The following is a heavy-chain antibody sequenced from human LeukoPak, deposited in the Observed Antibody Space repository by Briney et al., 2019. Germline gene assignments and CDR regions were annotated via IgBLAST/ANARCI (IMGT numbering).Heavy chain of an antibody. CDR3: ARDQLYGGIDY. CDR1: GFTFSRYW. J-gene: IGHJ4*02. V-gene: IGHV3-7*01. D-gene: IGHD4-23*01. CDR2: IKQDGSEK. Sequence: PGGSLRLSCAASGFTFSRYWMSWVRQAPGKGLEWVSNIKQDGSEKYYVDSVKGRFTISRDNAKNSLYLQMNSLRAEDTAVYYCARDQLYGGIDYWGQGTLVTVSS.